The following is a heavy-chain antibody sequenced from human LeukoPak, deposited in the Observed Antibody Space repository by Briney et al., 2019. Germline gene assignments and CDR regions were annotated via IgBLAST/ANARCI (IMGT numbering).Heavy chain of an antibody. D-gene: IGHD3-22*01. J-gene: IGHJ4*02. CDR3: AKVSGYYPAGDY. CDR2: ISSSSSYI. V-gene: IGHV3-21*04. CDR1: GFTFSSYS. Sequence: GGSLRLSCAASGFTFSSYSMNWVRQAPGKGLEWVSSISSSSSYIYYADSVKGRFTISRDNAKNSLYLQMNSLRAEDTAVYYCAKVSGYYPAGDYWGQGTLVTVSS.